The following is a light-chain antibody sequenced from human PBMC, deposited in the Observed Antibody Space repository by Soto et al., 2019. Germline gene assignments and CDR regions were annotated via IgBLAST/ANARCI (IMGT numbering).Light chain of an antibody. CDR3: QQYNNWPPWT. CDR2: GAS. V-gene: IGKV3-15*01. CDR1: QSVSSN. J-gene: IGKJ1*01. Sequence: EIVLTQSPATLSVYPGERATLSCRASQSVSSNLAWYQQKPGQAPRLLIYGASTRATGIPARFSGSGSGTEFTLTISSLQSEDLAVYYCQQYNNWPPWTFGQGTKVDIK.